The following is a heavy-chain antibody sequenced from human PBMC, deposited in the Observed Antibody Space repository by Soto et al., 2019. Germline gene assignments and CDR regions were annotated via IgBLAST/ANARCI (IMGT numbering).Heavy chain of an antibody. Sequence: GGSLRLSCAASGFTFSSYAMHWVRQAPGKGLEWVAVISYDGSNKYYADSVKGRFTISRDNSKNTLYLQMNSLRAEDTAVYYCARDHDNFPPIYYYYYGMDVWGQGTTVTVSS. V-gene: IGHV3-30-3*01. J-gene: IGHJ6*02. CDR1: GFTFSSYA. CDR2: ISYDGSNK. CDR3: ARDHDNFPPIYYYYYGMDV. D-gene: IGHD1-20*01.